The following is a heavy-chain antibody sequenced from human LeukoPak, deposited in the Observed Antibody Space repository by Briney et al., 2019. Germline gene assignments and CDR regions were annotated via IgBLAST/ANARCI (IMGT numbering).Heavy chain of an antibody. J-gene: IGHJ5*02. CDR3: ARAAEQWLVRPICWFDP. V-gene: IGHV4-31*03. Sequence: PSQTLSLTCTVSGGSISSGGYYWSWIRQHPGKGLEWIGHIYYSGSTYYNPSLKSRVTISVDTSKNQFSLKLSSVTAADTAVYYCARAAEQWLVRPICWFDPWGQGTLVTVSS. D-gene: IGHD6-19*01. CDR1: GGSISSGGYY. CDR2: IYYSGST.